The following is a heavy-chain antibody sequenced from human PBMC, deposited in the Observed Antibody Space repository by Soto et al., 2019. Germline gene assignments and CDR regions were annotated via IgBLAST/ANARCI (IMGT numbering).Heavy chain of an antibody. Sequence: SETLSLTCAVYGGSFSGYYWSWIRQPPGKGLEWIGEINHSGSTNYNPSLKSRVTISVDTSKNQFSLKLSSVTAADTAVYYCARGGLRLRPKPFDYWGQGTLVTVSS. CDR1: GGSFSGYY. CDR2: INHSGST. D-gene: IGHD3-16*01. CDR3: ARGGLRLRPKPFDY. J-gene: IGHJ4*02. V-gene: IGHV4-34*01.